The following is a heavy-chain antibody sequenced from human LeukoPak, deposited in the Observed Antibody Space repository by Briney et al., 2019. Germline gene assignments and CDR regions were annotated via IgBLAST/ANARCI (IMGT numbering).Heavy chain of an antibody. V-gene: IGHV1-69*04. CDR1: GGTFSSYA. CDR2: IIPILGIA. CDR3: ARLYCSSTSCLFDY. D-gene: IGHD2-2*01. Sequence: SVKVSCKASGGTFSSYAISWVRQAPGQGLEWMGRIIPILGIANYAQKFQGRVTITADKSTSTAYMELSSLRSEDTAVYYCARLYCSSTSCLFDYWGQGTLVTVSS. J-gene: IGHJ4*02.